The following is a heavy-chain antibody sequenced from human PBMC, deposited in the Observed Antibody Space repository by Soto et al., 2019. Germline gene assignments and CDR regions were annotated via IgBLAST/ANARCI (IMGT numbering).Heavy chain of an antibody. CDR1: GYSFTGYY. Sequence: HEHLVQSGAEVKRPGASLKVSCKASGYSFTGYYIHWVRQAPGQGLEWMGWINPDSGATNYAQNVQGRVTLTSDTSISTASMDLTSLTSDDTAFYYCARGDYGTGGYPFPYFDYWGQGTLVIVSS. CDR2: INPDSGAT. CDR3: ARGDYGTGGYPFPYFDY. J-gene: IGHJ4*02. V-gene: IGHV1-2*02. D-gene: IGHD2-8*02.